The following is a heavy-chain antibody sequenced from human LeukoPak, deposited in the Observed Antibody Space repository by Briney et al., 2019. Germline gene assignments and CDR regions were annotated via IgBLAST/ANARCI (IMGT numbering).Heavy chain of an antibody. CDR3: AKASLWWPSDY. J-gene: IGHJ4*02. V-gene: IGHV3-23*01. D-gene: IGHD2-21*01. CDR2: ISGSGGST. CDR1: RFTFSSYA. Sequence: PGGSLRLSCAASRFTFSSYAMSWVRQAPGKGLEWVSAISGSGGSTYYADSVKGRFTISRDNSKNTLYLQMNSLRAEETAGYYCAKASLWWPSDYWGQGTLVTVSS.